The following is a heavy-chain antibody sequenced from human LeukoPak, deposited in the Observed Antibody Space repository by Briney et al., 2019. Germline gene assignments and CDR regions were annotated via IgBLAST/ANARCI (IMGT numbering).Heavy chain of an antibody. CDR1: GGSISSSSYY. CDR2: IYYSGST. CDR3: ARLQRPYSIAAAGNYFDY. Sequence: SETLSLTCTVSGGSISSSSYYWGWIRQPPGKGLEWIGSIYYSGSTYYNPSLKSRVTISVDTSKNQFSLKLSSVTAADTAVYYCARLQRPYSIAAAGNYFDYWGQGTLVTVSS. D-gene: IGHD6-13*01. J-gene: IGHJ4*02. V-gene: IGHV4-39*01.